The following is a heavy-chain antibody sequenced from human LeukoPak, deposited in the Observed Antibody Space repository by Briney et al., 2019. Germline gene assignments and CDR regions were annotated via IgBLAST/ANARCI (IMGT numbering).Heavy chain of an antibody. CDR1: GGSFSGYY. CDR3: ARWENSIQVAGRAFDI. D-gene: IGHD6-19*01. J-gene: IGHJ3*02. Sequence: SETLSLNSAVYGGSFSGYYWSWIRQPPGKGLEWIGEINHSGSTNYIPSLKSRVTISVDTSKNQFSLKVSSVTAADTAVYYCARWENSIQVAGRAFDIWGQGTMVTVSS. CDR2: INHSGST. V-gene: IGHV4-34*01.